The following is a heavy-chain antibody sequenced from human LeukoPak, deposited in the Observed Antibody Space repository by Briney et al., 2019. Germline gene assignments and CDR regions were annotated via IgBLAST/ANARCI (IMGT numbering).Heavy chain of an antibody. CDR1: AFTFSSYS. CDR3: AREWNQLPLFDY. CDR2: ISSSSGYI. D-gene: IGHD2-2*01. Sequence: GGSLRLSCAASAFTFSSYSMNWVRQAPGKGLEWVSSISSSSGYIYYADSVKGRFTISGDNAKNSLYLQMNSLRAEDTAVYYCAREWNQLPLFDYRGQGTLVTVSS. J-gene: IGHJ4*02. V-gene: IGHV3-21*01.